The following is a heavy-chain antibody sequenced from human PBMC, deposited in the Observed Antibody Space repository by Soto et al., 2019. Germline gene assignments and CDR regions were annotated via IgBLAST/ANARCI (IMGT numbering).Heavy chain of an antibody. J-gene: IGHJ4*02. CDR2: IYYSGST. Sequence: SETLSLTCAVYGGSFSGYYWSWIRQHPGKGLEWIGYIYYSGSTYYNPSLKSRVTISVDTSKNQFSLKLSSVTAADTAVYYCARAYSSGYFGFDYWGQRTLVTVSS. CDR1: GGSFSGYY. CDR3: ARAYSSGYFGFDY. D-gene: IGHD3-22*01. V-gene: IGHV4-31*11.